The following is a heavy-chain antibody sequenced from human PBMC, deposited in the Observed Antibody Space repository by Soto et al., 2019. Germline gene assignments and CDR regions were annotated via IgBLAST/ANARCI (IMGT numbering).Heavy chain of an antibody. D-gene: IGHD3-3*01. CDR2: ISSSSSTI. CDR3: ARMGVLEWLPIYYYYYMDV. V-gene: IGHV3-48*01. CDR1: GFTFSSYS. Sequence: GGSLRLSCAASGFTFSSYSMNWVRQAPGKGLEWVSYISSSSSTIYYADSVKGRFTISRDNAKNSLYLQMNSLRAEDTAVYYCARMGVLEWLPIYYYYYMDVWAKGPRSPSP. J-gene: IGHJ6*03.